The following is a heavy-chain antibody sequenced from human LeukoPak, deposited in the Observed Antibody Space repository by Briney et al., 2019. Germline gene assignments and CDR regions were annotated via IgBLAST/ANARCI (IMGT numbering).Heavy chain of an antibody. J-gene: IGHJ5*02. V-gene: IGHV1-46*01. Sequence: ASVKVSCKASGYTFTSYYMHWVRQAPGQGLEWMGIINPSGGSTSYAQKFQGRVTMTRDTSISTAYMELSRLRSDDTAVYYCARDLGVYSTVVPAAPTGDLFDPWGQGTLVTVSS. D-gene: IGHD2-2*01. CDR1: GYTFTSYY. CDR2: INPSGGST. CDR3: ARDLGVYSTVVPAAPTGDLFDP.